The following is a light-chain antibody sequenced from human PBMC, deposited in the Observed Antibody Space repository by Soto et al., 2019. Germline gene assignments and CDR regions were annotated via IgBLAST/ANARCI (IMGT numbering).Light chain of an antibody. CDR3: SSQIDFATMV. Sequence: QSVLTQPASVSGSAGQSITISCSGTMRDVGAYNLVSWYQQHPGTAPKLIIYEVRNRPSGISSRFSGSRSGNTASLTISGLQAEDEADYYCSSQIDFATMVFGGGTKLTVL. J-gene: IGLJ2*01. CDR2: EVR. CDR1: MRDVGAYNL. V-gene: IGLV2-14*01.